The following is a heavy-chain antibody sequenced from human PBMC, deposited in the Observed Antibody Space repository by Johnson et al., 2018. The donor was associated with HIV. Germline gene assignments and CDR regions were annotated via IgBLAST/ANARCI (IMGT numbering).Heavy chain of an antibody. J-gene: IGHJ3*02. V-gene: IGHV3-11*01. Sequence: QVQLVESGGDLAKPGASLRLSPAASGFTFSDYCMRWIRQAPGKGLEWISYISSSGDTTSHADSVTARFTISRDAAENSLYLQMNSLRAEDTALYYCAKDCSISSWSPGCPFDIWGQGTMVTVSS. CDR3: AKDCSISSWSPGCPFDI. CDR1: GFTFSDYC. D-gene: IGHD6-13*01. CDR2: ISSSGDTT.